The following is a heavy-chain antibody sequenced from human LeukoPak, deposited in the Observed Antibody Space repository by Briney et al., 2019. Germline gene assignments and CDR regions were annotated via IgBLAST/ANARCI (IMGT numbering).Heavy chain of an antibody. V-gene: IGHV4-39*01. J-gene: IGHJ5*02. CDR2: IYDSGST. D-gene: IGHD2-15*01. CDR1: GGSIRSSYYY. Sequence: PSETLSLTCTVSGGSIRSSYYYWGWIRQPPGKGLEWIGSIYDSGSTYYNPSLKSRVTISVDTSKNQFSLKLNSVTAADTAVYYCARALGYCSGGSCTRGYNWFDPWGQGTLVTVPS. CDR3: ARALGYCSGGSCTRGYNWFDP.